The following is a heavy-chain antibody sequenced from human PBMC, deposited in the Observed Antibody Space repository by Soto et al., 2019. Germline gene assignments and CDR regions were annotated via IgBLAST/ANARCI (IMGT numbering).Heavy chain of an antibody. CDR3: ARGGSTWSAEYYQH. CDR1: GYTFSKYG. Sequence: ASVKVSCKASGYTFSKYGISWVRQAPGQGPEWMGWISGYNGNTNYAQTLQGRVTMTTDTSTSTAYMELRSLRSDDTAVYYCARGGSTWSAEYYQHWGQGTLVTVSS. CDR2: ISGYNGNT. D-gene: IGHD6-13*01. J-gene: IGHJ1*01. V-gene: IGHV1-18*01.